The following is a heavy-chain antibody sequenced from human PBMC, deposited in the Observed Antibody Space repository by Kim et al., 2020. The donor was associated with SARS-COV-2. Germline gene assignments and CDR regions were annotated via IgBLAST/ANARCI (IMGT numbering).Heavy chain of an antibody. J-gene: IGHJ4*02. CDR3: AIPTVREGVRGALDY. V-gene: IGHV1-46*01. Sequence: QKFQGRVTMTRATSTSTVYMELSSLRSEDTAVYYCAIPTVREGVRGALDYWGQGTLVTVSS. D-gene: IGHD3-10*01.